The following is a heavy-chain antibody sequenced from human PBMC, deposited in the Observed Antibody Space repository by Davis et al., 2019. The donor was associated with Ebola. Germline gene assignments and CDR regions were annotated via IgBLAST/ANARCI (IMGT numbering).Heavy chain of an antibody. V-gene: IGHV3-74*01. D-gene: IGHD3-10*01. CDR2: INSDGSST. Sequence: GESLKISCAASGFTFSNYAMSWVRQAPGKGLVWVSRINSDGSSTRYADSVKGRFTISRDNAKNTLYLQMNSLRAEDTAVYYCARRYYGSGTYYKDYWGQGTLVTVSS. CDR3: ARRYYGSGTYYKDY. CDR1: GFTFSNYA. J-gene: IGHJ4*02.